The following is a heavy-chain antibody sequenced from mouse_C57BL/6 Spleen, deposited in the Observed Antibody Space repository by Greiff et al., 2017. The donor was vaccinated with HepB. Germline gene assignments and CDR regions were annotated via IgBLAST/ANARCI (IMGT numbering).Heavy chain of an antibody. CDR2: IYPGSGST. CDR1: GYTFTSYW. V-gene: IGHV1-55*01. Sequence: VQLQQPGAELVKPGASVKMSCKASGYTFTSYWITWVKQRPGQGLEWIGDIYPGSGSTNYNEKFKSKATLTVDTSSSTAYMQLSSLTSEDSAVYYCARSRNYYGSSSSYFDVWGTGTTVTVSS. J-gene: IGHJ1*03. CDR3: ARSRNYYGSSSSYFDV. D-gene: IGHD1-1*01.